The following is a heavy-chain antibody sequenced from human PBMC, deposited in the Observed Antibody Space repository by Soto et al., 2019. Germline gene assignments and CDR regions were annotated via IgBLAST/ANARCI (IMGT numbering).Heavy chain of an antibody. CDR3: ARGEYDSSGLYSGAPRGFDA. Sequence: QVQLRQWGAGLLKPSETLVLTCAVSGGSFTDYYWGWIRQAPGKGLEWMGEINHSASSTYNPSLASRVTTLVDTPKKQFSLRLTAVTAADTAMYYCARGEYDSSGLYSGAPRGFDAWGQGTTVTVSS. D-gene: IGHD3-22*01. V-gene: IGHV4-34*01. CDR1: GGSFTDYY. CDR2: INHSASS. J-gene: IGHJ6*02.